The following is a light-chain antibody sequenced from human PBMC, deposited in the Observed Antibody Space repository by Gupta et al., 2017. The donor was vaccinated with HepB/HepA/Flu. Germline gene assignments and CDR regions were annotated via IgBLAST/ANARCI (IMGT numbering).Light chain of an antibody. J-gene: IGKJ3*01. CDR3: QQRNNWPLFT. CDR2: DTF. V-gene: IGKV3-11*01. Sequence: IVLTQSPATLSLSPGERATLSFRASQSVSTYVAWYQQKTGQDPRLLIYDTFNRAPGVPARFSGSGSGTNVTLTISSLEHQDFAVYYCQQRNNWPLFTFGPGTKVDF. CDR1: QSVSTY.